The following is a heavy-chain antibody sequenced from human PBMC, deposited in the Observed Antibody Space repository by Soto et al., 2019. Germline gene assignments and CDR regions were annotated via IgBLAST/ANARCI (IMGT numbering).Heavy chain of an antibody. J-gene: IGHJ6*02. CDR2: IIPIFGTA. CDR3: ARHLGGNHYYYGMDV. CDR1: GGTFSSYA. D-gene: IGHD3-16*01. Sequence: QVQLVQSGAEVKKPGSSVKVSCKASGGTFSSYAISWVRQAPGQGLEWMGGIIPIFGTADYAQKFQGRVTXPSEYFXXTAYMELSSLRSEDTAVYYCARHLGGNHYYYGMDVWGQGTTVTVSS. V-gene: IGHV1-69*05.